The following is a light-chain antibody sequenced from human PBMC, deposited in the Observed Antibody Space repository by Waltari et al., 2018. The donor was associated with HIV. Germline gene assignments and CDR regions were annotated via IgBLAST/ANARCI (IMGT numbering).Light chain of an antibody. CDR1: SSAVGNYNR. CDR3: RSYTSSNTFVV. Sequence: QSALTQPPSVSGSPGQSVTISCTGTSSAVGNYNRVPWYQQPPGSAPKLMIYEVSNRPSGVPRRFSGSKSGNTASLTISGLQAEDEADYYCRSYTSSNTFVVFGGGTKLTVL. J-gene: IGLJ2*01. CDR2: EVS. V-gene: IGLV2-18*02.